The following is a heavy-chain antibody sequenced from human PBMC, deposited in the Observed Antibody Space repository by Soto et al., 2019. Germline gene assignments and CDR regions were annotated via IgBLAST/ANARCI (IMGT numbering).Heavy chain of an antibody. V-gene: IGHV3-66*01. CDR1: GFSVSINY. CDR3: AGDSTDGDFVDAFDV. D-gene: IGHD4-17*01. J-gene: IGHJ3*01. CDR2: IYSGGTT. Sequence: ELQLVESGGGLVQPGGSLRLSCAASGFSVSINYVNWVRQASGKGLEWVSVIYSGGTTHYADSVKGRFTISRDTSKNTLYLQMNSLRVEDTAVYYCAGDSTDGDFVDAFDVWGQGTMVTVSS.